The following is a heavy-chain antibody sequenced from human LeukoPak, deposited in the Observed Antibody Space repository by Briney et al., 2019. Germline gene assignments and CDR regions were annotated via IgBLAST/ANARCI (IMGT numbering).Heavy chain of an antibody. D-gene: IGHD2-2*01. Sequence: TSEALSLTCTVSGGSISSSNYYWAWIRQPPGKGLEWIGSIYQSGTTNYNASLMSRVSISVDTSKNQFSLKLTSVTGADTAGYYCARHKSPQPLHVCGQATQVSLSS. J-gene: IGHJ4*02. V-gene: IGHV4-39*01. CDR1: GGSISSSNYY. CDR3: ARHKSPQPLHV. CDR2: IYQSGTT.